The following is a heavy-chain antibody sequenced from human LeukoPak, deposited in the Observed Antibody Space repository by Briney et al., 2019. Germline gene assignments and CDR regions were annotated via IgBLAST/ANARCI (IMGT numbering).Heavy chain of an antibody. CDR3: AREFAPYYFDY. D-gene: IGHD3-10*01. Sequence: GGSLRLSCAASGFTFSSYAMSWVRQAPGKGLEWVSAISGSGGSTYYADSVKGRFTISRDSSKNTLYLQTNSLRVEDTAVYYCAREFAPYYFDYWGRGTLVTVSS. J-gene: IGHJ4*02. V-gene: IGHV3-23*01. CDR2: ISGSGGST. CDR1: GFTFSSYA.